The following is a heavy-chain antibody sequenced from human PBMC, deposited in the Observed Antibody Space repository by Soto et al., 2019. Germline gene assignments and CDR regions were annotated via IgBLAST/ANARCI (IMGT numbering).Heavy chain of an antibody. Sequence: PGGSLRLSCAASGFTFSSYAVSWVRQAPGKGLEWVSAISGTGGSTYYADSVKGRFTISRDNSKNTLYLQMNTLRAEDTAVYYCAKPQGMSTVTHGGYFDYWGQGTLVTVSS. D-gene: IGHD4-17*01. CDR3: AKPQGMSTVTHGGYFDY. CDR1: GFTFSSYA. V-gene: IGHV3-23*01. CDR2: ISGTGGST. J-gene: IGHJ4*02.